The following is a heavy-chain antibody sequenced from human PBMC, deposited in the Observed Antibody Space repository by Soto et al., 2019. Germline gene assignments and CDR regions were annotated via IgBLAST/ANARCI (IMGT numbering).Heavy chain of an antibody. D-gene: IGHD2-2*01. V-gene: IGHV3-30*18. J-gene: IGHJ6*02. CDR3: AKPIGPDQLPLWTEDYYGMDV. Sequence: GGSLRLSCAASGFTFSSYGMHWVRQAPGKGLEWVAVISYDGSNKYYADSVKGRFTISRDNSKNTLYLQMNSLRAEDTAVYYCAKPIGPDQLPLWTEDYYGMDVWGQGTTVTVSS. CDR2: ISYDGSNK. CDR1: GFTFSSYG.